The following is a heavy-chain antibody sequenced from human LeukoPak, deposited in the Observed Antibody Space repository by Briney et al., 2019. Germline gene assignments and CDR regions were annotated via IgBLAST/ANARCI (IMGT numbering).Heavy chain of an antibody. CDR1: GFTFSSYA. CDR2: ISGSGGST. J-gene: IGHJ4*02. CDR3: ARDRGNDYFDS. V-gene: IGHV3-23*01. Sequence: PGGSLRLSCAASGFTFSSYAMSWVRQAPGKGLEWVSAISGSGGSTYYADSVKGRFTISRDNSKNTVYLQIDSLRVEDTAVYYCARDRGNDYFDSWGQGTLVTVSS.